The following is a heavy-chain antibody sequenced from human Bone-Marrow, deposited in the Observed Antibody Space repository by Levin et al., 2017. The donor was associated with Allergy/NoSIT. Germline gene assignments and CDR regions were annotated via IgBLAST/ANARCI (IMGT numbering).Heavy chain of an antibody. V-gene: IGHV1-69*13. Sequence: ASVKVSCKASGGTFSSYAISWVRQAPGQGLEWMGGIIPIFGTANYAQKFQGRVTITADESTSTAYMELSSLRSEDTAVYYCAREVTTHGGFDPWGQGTLVTVSS. J-gene: IGHJ5*02. CDR1: GGTFSSYA. D-gene: IGHD4-17*01. CDR2: IIPIFGTA. CDR3: AREVTTHGGFDP.